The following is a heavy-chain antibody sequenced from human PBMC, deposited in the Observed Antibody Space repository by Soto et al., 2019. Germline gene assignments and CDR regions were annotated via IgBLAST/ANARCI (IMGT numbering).Heavy chain of an antibody. CDR3: ATGSNILTGYYPYYFDY. J-gene: IGHJ4*02. Sequence: QVPLVQSGAEVKKPGASVKVSCTVSGYTLTELSMHWVRQAPGKGREWMGVFDPEDGETIYAQKFQGRVTMTEDTSTDTAYMELSSLRSEDTAVYYCATGSNILTGYYPYYFDYWGQGTLVTVSS. D-gene: IGHD3-9*01. V-gene: IGHV1-24*01. CDR1: GYTLTELS. CDR2: FDPEDGET.